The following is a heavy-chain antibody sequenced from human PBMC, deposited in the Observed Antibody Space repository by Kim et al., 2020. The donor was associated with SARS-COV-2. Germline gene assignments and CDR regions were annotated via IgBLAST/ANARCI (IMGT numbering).Heavy chain of an antibody. CDR1: GLTFTSYS. CDR2: ISSSTTYI. Sequence: GGSLRLSCAASGLTFTSYSMNWVRQAPGKGLEWVSSISSSTTYIYYADSVKGRFTISRDNAKNSLYLQMNSLRAEDTAVYYCARDSGGGYSYGRSYYFDYSGRGTLITVSS. D-gene: IGHD5-18*01. J-gene: IGHJ4*01. CDR3: ARDSGGGYSYGRSYYFDY. V-gene: IGHV3-21*01.